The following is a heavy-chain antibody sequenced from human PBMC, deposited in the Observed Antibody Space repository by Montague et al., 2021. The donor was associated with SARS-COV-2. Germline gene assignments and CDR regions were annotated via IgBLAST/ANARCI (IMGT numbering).Heavy chain of an antibody. D-gene: IGHD3-3*01. CDR1: GGSFSGYY. CDR2: VNHRGST. CDR3: ARGQVTIFGVLIMLPAAGALDI. J-gene: IGHJ3*02. Sequence: SETRPLTCAGDGGSFSGYYWRWMRQHTGKGLAWFREVNHRGSTNYNPSLKSRVIISVDTSKNQFSLKMNSVSAADTAVYYCARGQVTIFGVLIMLPAAGALDIWGRGTMVSVSS. V-gene: IGHV4-34*01.